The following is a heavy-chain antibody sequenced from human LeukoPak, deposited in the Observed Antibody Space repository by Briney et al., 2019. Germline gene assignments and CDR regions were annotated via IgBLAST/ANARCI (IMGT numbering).Heavy chain of an antibody. V-gene: IGHV3-21*01. CDR3: ARRMEAGYCSGGSCYSFDY. CDR2: ISSSGSYI. J-gene: IGHJ4*02. CDR1: GFTFSSYS. D-gene: IGHD2-15*01. Sequence: PGGSLRLSCAASGFTFSSYSMNWVRQAPGKGLEWVSSISSSGSYIYYADSVKGRFTISRDNAKNSLYLQMNSLRAEDTAVYYCARRMEAGYCSGGSCYSFDYWGQGTLVTVSS.